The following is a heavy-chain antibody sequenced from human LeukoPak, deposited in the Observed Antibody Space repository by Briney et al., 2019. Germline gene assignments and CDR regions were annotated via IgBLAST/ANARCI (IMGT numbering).Heavy chain of an antibody. Sequence: PGGSLRLSCAVSGFTVSSHYMSWVRQAPGKGLESVSVIYSGGSTYYADSVKGRFTISRDNSKNTLYLQMNSLRAEDTAVYYCARGGVTRGYYYYGMDVWGQGTTVTVSS. CDR2: IYSGGST. CDR3: ARGGVTRGYYYYGMDV. J-gene: IGHJ6*02. V-gene: IGHV3-66*01. CDR1: GFTVSSHY. D-gene: IGHD2-21*02.